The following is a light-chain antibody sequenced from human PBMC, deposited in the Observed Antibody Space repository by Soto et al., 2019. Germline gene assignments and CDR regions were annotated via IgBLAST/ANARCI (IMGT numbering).Light chain of an antibody. Sequence: IGMTQSPATLSVSLGERATLSCRASTTIYSNVAWYQQRPGQPPRLLIYRASSRATGIPARFSGSVSGTEFTLTINSLQSEDFAVYYCQQYQNLWTFGQGTKVEIK. V-gene: IGKV3-15*01. CDR3: QQYQNLWT. J-gene: IGKJ1*01. CDR1: TTIYSN. CDR2: RAS.